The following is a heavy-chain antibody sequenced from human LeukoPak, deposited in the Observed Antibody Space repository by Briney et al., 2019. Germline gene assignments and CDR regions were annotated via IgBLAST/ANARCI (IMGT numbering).Heavy chain of an antibody. V-gene: IGHV3-30-3*01. D-gene: IGHD1-1*01. J-gene: IGHJ6*02. Sequence: PGGSLRLSCAASGFTFSSYAMHWVRQAPGKGLEWVAVISYDGSNKYYADSVKGRFTISRDNSKNTLYLQMNSLRAEDTAVYYCARDNSRNDPRAMDVWGQGTTVTVSS. CDR1: GFTFSSYA. CDR2: ISYDGSNK. CDR3: ARDNSRNDPRAMDV.